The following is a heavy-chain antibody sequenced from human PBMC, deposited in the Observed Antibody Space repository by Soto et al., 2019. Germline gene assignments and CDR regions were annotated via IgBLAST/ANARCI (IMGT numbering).Heavy chain of an antibody. CDR3: ARAPGSGYYRGFDY. J-gene: IGHJ4*02. D-gene: IGHD3-22*01. Sequence: QVQLVQSGAEVKKPGSSVKVSCKASGGTFSSYAISWVRQAPGQGLEWMGGIIPIFGTATYAQKFQGRVTITADESTGTAYMELSSLRSEDTAVYYCARAPGSGYYRGFDYWGQGTLLTVSS. V-gene: IGHV1-69*01. CDR1: GGTFSSYA. CDR2: IIPIFGTA.